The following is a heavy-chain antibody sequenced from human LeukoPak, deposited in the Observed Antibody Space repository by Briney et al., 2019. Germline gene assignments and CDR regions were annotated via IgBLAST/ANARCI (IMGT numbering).Heavy chain of an antibody. V-gene: IGHV3-9*01. D-gene: IGHD6-19*01. CDR2: ISWNSGSI. J-gene: IGHJ4*02. CDR1: GFTFDDYA. CDR3: AKGPAVAEYYFDY. Sequence: PGRSLGLSCAASGFTFDDYAMHWVRQAPGKGLEWVSGISWNSGSIGYADSVKGRFTISRDNAKNSLYLQMNSLRAEDTALYYCAKGPAVAEYYFDYWGQGTLVTVSS.